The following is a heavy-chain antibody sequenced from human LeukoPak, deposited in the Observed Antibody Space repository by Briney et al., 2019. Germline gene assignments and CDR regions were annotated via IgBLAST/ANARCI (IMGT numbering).Heavy chain of an antibody. CDR3: ARPYSSGPISGGYYRYYYYMDV. Sequence: GGSLRLSCAASGFAFSTYNMNWVRQAPGKGLEWVSSITSSSTYIYYADSVKGRFTISRDNAKNSLYLQMNSLRAEDTAVYYCARPYSSGPISGGYYRYYYYMDVWGKGTTVTVSS. J-gene: IGHJ6*03. CDR1: GFAFSTYN. V-gene: IGHV3-21*01. CDR2: ITSSSTYI. D-gene: IGHD6-19*01.